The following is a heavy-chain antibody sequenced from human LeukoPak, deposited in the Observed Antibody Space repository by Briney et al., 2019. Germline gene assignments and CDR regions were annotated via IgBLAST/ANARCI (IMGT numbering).Heavy chain of an antibody. CDR3: ARDLGTRPYDSSGFPPDY. Sequence: AGGSLRLSCAASGFTFDDYAMNWVRQASGKGLEWVSGINWNGGSTYYRDSVKGRFTISRDNAKNSLYLQMNSLRAEDTAVYYCARDLGTRPYDSSGFPPDYWGQGTLVTVSS. D-gene: IGHD3-22*01. CDR2: INWNGGST. V-gene: IGHV3-20*04. CDR1: GFTFDDYA. J-gene: IGHJ4*02.